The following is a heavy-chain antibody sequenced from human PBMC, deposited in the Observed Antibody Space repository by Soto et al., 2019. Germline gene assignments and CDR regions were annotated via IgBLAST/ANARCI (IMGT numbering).Heavy chain of an antibody. V-gene: IGHV4-39*01. CDR3: AGTYCSGGSCYPNYFDY. Sequence: TSETLSLTCTVSGGSISSSSYYWGWIRQPPGKGLEWIGSIYYSGSTYYNPSLKSRVTISVDTSKNQFSLKLSSVTAADTAVYYCAGTYCSGGSCYPNYFDYWGQGTLVTVSS. J-gene: IGHJ4*02. D-gene: IGHD2-15*01. CDR1: GGSISSSSYY. CDR2: IYYSGST.